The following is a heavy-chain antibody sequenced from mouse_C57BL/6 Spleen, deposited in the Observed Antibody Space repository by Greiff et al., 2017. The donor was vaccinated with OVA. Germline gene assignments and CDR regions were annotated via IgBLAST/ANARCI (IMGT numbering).Heavy chain of an antibody. CDR2: INPNNGGT. D-gene: IGHD2-3*01. CDR1: GYTFTDYY. CDR3: ARTAVGWLLPLDY. J-gene: IGHJ2*01. Sequence: EVQLQQSGPELVKPGASVKISCKASGYTFTDYYMNWVKQSHGKSLEWIGDINPNNGGTSYNQKFKGKATLTVDKSSSTAYMELRSLTSEDSAVYYCARTAVGWLLPLDYWGQGTTLTVSS. V-gene: IGHV1-26*01.